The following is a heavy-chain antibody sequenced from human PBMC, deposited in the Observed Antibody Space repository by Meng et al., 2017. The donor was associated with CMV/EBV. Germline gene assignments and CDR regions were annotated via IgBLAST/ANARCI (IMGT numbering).Heavy chain of an antibody. J-gene: IGHJ4*02. CDR3: ASGNYDFWSGYYTGIDY. V-gene: IGHV4-39*07. Sequence: SISSRSYYWGWIRQPPGKGLEWIGSIYYGGNTYYNPSLKSRVTISVDTSKNQFSLKLSSVTAADTAVYYCASGNYDFWSGYYTGIDYWGQGTPVTVSS. CDR1: SISSRSYY. CDR2: IYYGGNT. D-gene: IGHD3-3*01.